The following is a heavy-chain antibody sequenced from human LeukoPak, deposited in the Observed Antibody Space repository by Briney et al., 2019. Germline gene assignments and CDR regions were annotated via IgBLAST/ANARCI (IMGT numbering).Heavy chain of an antibody. V-gene: IGHV1-69*04. CDR2: IIPILGIA. Sequence: ASVKVSCKASGGTFSSYAISWARQAPGQGLEWMGRIIPILGIANYAQKFQGRVTITADKSTSTAYMELSSLRSDDMAVYYCARDSGLRYYDFWSGYSHWGQGTLVTVSS. CDR1: GGTFSSYA. D-gene: IGHD3-3*01. CDR3: ARDSGLRYYDFWSGYSH. J-gene: IGHJ4*02.